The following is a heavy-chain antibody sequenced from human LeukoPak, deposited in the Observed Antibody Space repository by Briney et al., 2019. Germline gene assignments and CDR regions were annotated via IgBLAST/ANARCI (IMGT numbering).Heavy chain of an antibody. V-gene: IGHV3-21*01. CDR2: ISSRSSYI. CDR1: GFTFSSYT. CDR3: ARTISLDYYYYMDV. J-gene: IGHJ6*03. Sequence: GGTLRLSCAASGFTFSSYTMNWVRQAPGKGLEWVSSISSRSSYIYYADSVKGRFTISRDNAKNSLYLQMNSLRAEDTAVYYCARTISLDYYYYMDVWGKGTTVTISS. D-gene: IGHD3-3*01.